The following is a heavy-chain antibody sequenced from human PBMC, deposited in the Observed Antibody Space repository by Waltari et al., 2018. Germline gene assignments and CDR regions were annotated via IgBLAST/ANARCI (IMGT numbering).Heavy chain of an antibody. V-gene: IGHV4-38-2*02. D-gene: IGHD1-26*01. CDR3: ASDGEWELAWGY. J-gene: IGHJ4*02. Sequence: QVQLQESGPGLVKPSETLSLTCTVSGYSIRSGYYLRWLRQPPGTGLEWIGSIYHSGITYYHPSLKSRVTISVDTSKNQFSLKLSSVTAADTAVYYCASDGEWELAWGYWGQGTLVTVSS. CDR1: GYSIRSGYY. CDR2: IYHSGIT.